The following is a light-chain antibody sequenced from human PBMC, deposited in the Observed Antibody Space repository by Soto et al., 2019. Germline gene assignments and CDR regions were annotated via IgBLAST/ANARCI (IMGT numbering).Light chain of an antibody. J-gene: IGLJ1*01. V-gene: IGLV2-23*02. CDR1: SSDVGTYNL. CDR3: CSYAGSSSSI. Sequence: QSALTRPASVSGSPGQSITISCSGSSSDVGTYNLVSWYQQYPGKAPRLMIYEVTKRPSGVSNRFSGSKSGNTASLTISGLQPEDEADYYCCSYAGSSSSIFGTGTKVTVL. CDR2: EVT.